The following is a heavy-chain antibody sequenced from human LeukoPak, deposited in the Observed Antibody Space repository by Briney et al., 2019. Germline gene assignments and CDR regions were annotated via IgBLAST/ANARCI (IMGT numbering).Heavy chain of an antibody. Sequence: ASVKVSCKASGYTFTRNAMNWVRQAPGQGLEWMGWINTNTGNSTYAQGFTGRFVFSLDTSVSTAYLQISSLKAEDTAVYYCARAGSSSGYYYYYYMDVWGKGTTVTVSS. CDR3: ARAGSSSGYYYYYYMDV. D-gene: IGHD6-6*01. CDR2: INTNTGNS. CDR1: GYTFTRNA. J-gene: IGHJ6*03. V-gene: IGHV7-4-1*02.